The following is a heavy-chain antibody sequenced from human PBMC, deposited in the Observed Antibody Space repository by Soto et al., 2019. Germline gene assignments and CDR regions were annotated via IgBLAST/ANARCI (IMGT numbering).Heavy chain of an antibody. J-gene: IGHJ4*02. CDR1: GFTFSNYA. CDR3: ARGGTHGWSLDY. V-gene: IGHV3-33*01. Sequence: PGGSLRLSCAASGFTFSNYAMHWVRQAPGRGPQWVAIIWYDGSKKYYGDSVEGRFTIFRDNSNNMLYLQVNSLRAEDTAVYYCARGGTHGWSLDYWGQGNPVTVSS. D-gene: IGHD6-19*01. CDR2: IWYDGSKK.